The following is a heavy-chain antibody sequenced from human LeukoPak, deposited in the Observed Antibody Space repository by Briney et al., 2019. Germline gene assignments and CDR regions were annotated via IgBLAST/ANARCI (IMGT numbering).Heavy chain of an antibody. CDR3: ARGLRTTTVTTTVWRYYYYYYMDV. CDR2: IYYSGST. D-gene: IGHD4-17*01. J-gene: IGHJ6*03. CDR1: GGSISSSNW. V-gene: IGHV4-4*02. Sequence: PSETLSLTCAVSGGSISSSNWWSWVRQPPGKGLEWIGSIYYSGSTYYNPSLKSRVTISVDTSKNQFSLKLSSVTAADTAVYYCARGLRTTTVTTTVWRYYYYYYMDVWGKGTTVTVSS.